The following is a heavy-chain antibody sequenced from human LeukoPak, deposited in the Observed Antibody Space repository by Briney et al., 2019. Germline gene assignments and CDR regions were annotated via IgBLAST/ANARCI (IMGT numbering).Heavy chain of an antibody. CDR2: INPNSGGT. Sequence: ASVKVSCKASGYTFTGYYMHWVRQAPGQGLEWMGWINPNSGGTNYAQKFQGRVTMTRDTSISTAYMELSRLRSDDTAVYYCARVRGYCSSTSCYGYYYYMDVWGKGTTVTVSS. D-gene: IGHD2-2*01. CDR3: ARVRGYCSSTSCYGYYYYMDV. J-gene: IGHJ6*03. CDR1: GYTFTGYY. V-gene: IGHV1-2*02.